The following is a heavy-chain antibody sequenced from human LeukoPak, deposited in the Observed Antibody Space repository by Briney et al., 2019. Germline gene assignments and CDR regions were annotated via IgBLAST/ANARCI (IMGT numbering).Heavy chain of an antibody. Sequence: GGSLTLSCAASGFTFSSYAMSWVRQAPGKGLEWVSAISGSGGSTYYADSVKGRFTISRDNSKNTLYLQMNSLRAEDTAVYYCATPGVWYSSGWLPLDYWGQGTLVTVSS. J-gene: IGHJ4*02. D-gene: IGHD6-19*01. CDR3: ATPGVWYSSGWLPLDY. V-gene: IGHV3-23*01. CDR1: GFTFSSYA. CDR2: ISGSGGST.